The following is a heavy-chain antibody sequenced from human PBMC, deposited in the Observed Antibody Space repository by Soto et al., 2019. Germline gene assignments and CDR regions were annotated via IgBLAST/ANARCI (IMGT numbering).Heavy chain of an antibody. CDR3: ARGIVNLDV. CDR2: IYYSGST. J-gene: IGHJ6*02. D-gene: IGHD3-22*01. CDR1: GGSISSGDYY. V-gene: IGHV4-30-4*01. Sequence: SETLSLTCTVSGGSISSGDYYWSWVRQPPGKGLEWIGYIYYSGSTYYNPSLKSRVTISVDTSKNQFSLKVNSVTAADTGVYYCARGIVNLDVWGQGSTVTVSS.